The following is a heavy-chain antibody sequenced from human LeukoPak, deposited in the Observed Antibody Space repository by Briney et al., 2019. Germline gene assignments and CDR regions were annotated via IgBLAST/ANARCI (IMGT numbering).Heavy chain of an antibody. J-gene: IGHJ4*02. Sequence: GGSLRLSCAASGFTFSNYGMTWVRQAPGKGLEWVSGTSGSGDNTWYADSVKGRFTISRDNSKKTLYLQMHSLRAEDTAVYYCAKASVWTMVRVVSYFDDWGQGTLVTVSS. D-gene: IGHD3-10*01. CDR2: TSGSGDNT. CDR1: GFTFSNYG. CDR3: AKASVWTMVRVVSYFDD. V-gene: IGHV3-23*01.